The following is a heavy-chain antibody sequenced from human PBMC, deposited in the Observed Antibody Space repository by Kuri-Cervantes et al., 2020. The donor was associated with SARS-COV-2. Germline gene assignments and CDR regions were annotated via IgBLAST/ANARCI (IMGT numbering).Heavy chain of an antibody. CDR1: SDSITSYY. Sequence: GSLRLSCTVSSDSITSYYWSWIRQPPGKGLEWIGYIYYSGTTNYNPSLKSRVTISVDTSKNQFSLKLSSVTAADTAVYYCARSPPLGYFDLWGRGTLVTVSS. V-gene: IGHV4-59*01. J-gene: IGHJ2*01. CDR2: IYYSGTT. CDR3: ARSPPLGYFDL.